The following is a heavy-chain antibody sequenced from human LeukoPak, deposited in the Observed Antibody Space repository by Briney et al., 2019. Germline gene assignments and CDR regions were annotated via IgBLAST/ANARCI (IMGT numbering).Heavy chain of an antibody. CDR3: ARGRWDYTVTTLYYFDS. J-gene: IGHJ4*02. Sequence: ASVKVSCKASGGTFSSYAISWVRQAPGQGLEWMGGIIPIFGTANYAQKFQGRVTITADESTSTAYMELSSLRSGDTAMYYCARGRWDYTVTTLYYFDSWGQGTLVTVSS. V-gene: IGHV1-69*13. CDR2: IIPIFGTA. CDR1: GGTFSSYA. D-gene: IGHD4-11*01.